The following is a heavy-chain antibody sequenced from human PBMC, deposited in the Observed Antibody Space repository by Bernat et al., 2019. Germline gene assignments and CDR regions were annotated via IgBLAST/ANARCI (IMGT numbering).Heavy chain of an antibody. V-gene: IGHV3-23*01. CDR3: AKGGGYSSGWYEY. D-gene: IGHD6-19*01. CDR2: ISASGGST. Sequence: EVQLLGSGGGLVQPGGSLRLSCAASGFTFSSYAMSWVRQAPGKGLQWVSAISASGGSTYYADSVKGRFTISRDNSKNTLYLQMNSLRAEDTAVYYCAKGGGYSSGWYEYWGQGNLVTVSS. CDR1: GFTFSSYA. J-gene: IGHJ4*02.